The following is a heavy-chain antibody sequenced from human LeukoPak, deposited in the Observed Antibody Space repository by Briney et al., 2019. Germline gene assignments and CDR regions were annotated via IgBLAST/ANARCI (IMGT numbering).Heavy chain of an antibody. CDR2: ISSNGGST. D-gene: IGHD2-15*01. CDR3: LKGDYSYGAYYFDY. V-gene: IGHV3-64D*06. CDR1: GFTFSSYA. Sequence: GGSLRLSCSASGFTFSSYAIHWVRQAPGKGLEYVSAISSNGGSTYYADSVKGRFTISRDNSKNTLYFQMSSLRAEDTAVYYCLKGDYSYGAYYFDYWGQGTLVTVSS. J-gene: IGHJ4*02.